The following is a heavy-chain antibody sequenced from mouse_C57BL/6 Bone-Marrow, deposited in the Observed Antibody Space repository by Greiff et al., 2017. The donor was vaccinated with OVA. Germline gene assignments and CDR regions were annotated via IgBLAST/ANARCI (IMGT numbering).Heavy chain of an antibody. CDR2: INPYNGGT. V-gene: IGHV1-19*01. J-gene: IGHJ2*01. Sequence: EVQLQQSGPVLVKPGASVKMSCKASGYTFTDYYMNWVKQSHGKSLEWIGVINPYNGGTSYNQKFKGKATLTVDKSSSTAYMELNSLTSEDSAVYYCARAAYYSNPFDYWGKGTTLTVSS. CDR3: ARAAYYSNPFDY. D-gene: IGHD2-5*01. CDR1: GYTFTDYY.